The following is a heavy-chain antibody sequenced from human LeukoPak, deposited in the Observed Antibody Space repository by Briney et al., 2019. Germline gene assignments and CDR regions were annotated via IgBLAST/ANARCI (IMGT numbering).Heavy chain of an antibody. V-gene: IGHV3-7*01. J-gene: IGHJ4*02. CDR1: GFTFSSYW. CDR3: AREVVLSTSAWFEY. D-gene: IGHD3-22*01. CDR2: IKEDGTEK. Sequence: GGSLRLSCAVSGFTFSSYWMSWVRQAPGKGLEWVANIKEDGTEKYYQDSVKGRFTISRDKAKNSLYLQMNSLRAEDTAVYYCAREVVLSTSAWFEYWGQGTLVTVSS.